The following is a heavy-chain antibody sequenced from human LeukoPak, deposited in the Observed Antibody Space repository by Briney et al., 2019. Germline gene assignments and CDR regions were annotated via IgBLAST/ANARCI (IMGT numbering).Heavy chain of an antibody. D-gene: IGHD3-22*01. CDR3: AKDLVHYYDSSGIDY. J-gene: IGHJ4*02. CDR2: IRYDGSNK. V-gene: IGHV3-30*02. CDR1: GFTFSSYG. Sequence: GGSLRLSCAASGFTFSSYGMHWVRQAPGKGLEWVAFIRYDGSNKYYADSVKGRFTISRDNSKNTLYLQMNSLRAEDTAVYYCAKDLVHYYDSSGIDYWGQGTLVTVSS.